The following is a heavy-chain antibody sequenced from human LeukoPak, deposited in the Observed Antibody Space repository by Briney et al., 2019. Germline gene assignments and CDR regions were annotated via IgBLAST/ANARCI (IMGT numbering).Heavy chain of an antibody. V-gene: IGHV3-21*01. D-gene: IGHD3-10*01. CDR2: ISSRRSYI. Sequence: GRSLRLSCAASGFTFSSYAMHWVRQAPGKGLEWVSCISSRRSYIYYADSVKGRFIISRDNAKNSLYLQMNSLRAEDTAVYYCAREPTYGSGRGYFDYWGQGTLVTVSS. J-gene: IGHJ4*02. CDR1: GFTFSSYA. CDR3: AREPTYGSGRGYFDY.